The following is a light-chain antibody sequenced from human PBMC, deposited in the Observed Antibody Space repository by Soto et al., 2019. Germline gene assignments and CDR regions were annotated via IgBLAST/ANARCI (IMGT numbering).Light chain of an antibody. Sequence: IVMTQSPATLSVSPGERATLSCRASQSVSSNLAWYQQKPGQTPKLLIYVASTRATGIPARFSGSGSGTESTLTISRLQSEDGAVYYCQQYNVWPLTFGGGTKVEFK. CDR1: QSVSSN. CDR2: VAS. V-gene: IGKV3-15*01. J-gene: IGKJ4*01. CDR3: QQYNVWPLT.